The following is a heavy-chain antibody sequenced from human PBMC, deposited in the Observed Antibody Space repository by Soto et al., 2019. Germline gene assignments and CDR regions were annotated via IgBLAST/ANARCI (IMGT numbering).Heavy chain of an antibody. CDR3: LKNTDL. J-gene: IGHJ6*02. CDR1: GFNFSKFA. Sequence: PGGSLRLSCAASGFNFSKFAMTWVRRAPGKGLEWLAAVSGDGKSTYYADSANGRFPISRDNSRNTVSLLLTSLRVDDTALYYCLKNTDLWGQGTAVTVSS. CDR2: VSGDGKST. V-gene: IGHV3-23*01.